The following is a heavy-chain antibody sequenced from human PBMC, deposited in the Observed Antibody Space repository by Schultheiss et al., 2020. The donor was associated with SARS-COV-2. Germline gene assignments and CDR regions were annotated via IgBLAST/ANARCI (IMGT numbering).Heavy chain of an antibody. CDR1: GFTFSSYA. Sequence: GGSLRLSCAASGFTFSSYAMSWVRQAPGKGLEWVSAISGSGGSTYYTDSVKGRLTISRDNSKNTLYLQMNSLRAEDTAVYYCTTLGSSGYYDYWGQGTLVTVSS. D-gene: IGHD3-22*01. V-gene: IGHV3-23*01. CDR2: ISGSGGST. J-gene: IGHJ4*02. CDR3: TTLGSSGYYDY.